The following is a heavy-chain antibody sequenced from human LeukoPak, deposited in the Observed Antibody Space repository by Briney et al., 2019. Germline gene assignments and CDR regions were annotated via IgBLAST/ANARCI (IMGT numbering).Heavy chain of an antibody. V-gene: IGHV3-23*01. J-gene: IGHJ6*03. CDR3: ARGVGYYYYMDV. Sequence: GGSLRLSCAASGFTFSSYAMSWVRQAPGRGLEWVSAICKSGGSTFYADSVRGRFTISRDNSKNTLYLQMNSLRAEDTAVYYCARGVGYYYYMDVWGKGTTVTVSS. CDR2: ICKSGGST. D-gene: IGHD1-26*01. CDR1: GFTFSSYA.